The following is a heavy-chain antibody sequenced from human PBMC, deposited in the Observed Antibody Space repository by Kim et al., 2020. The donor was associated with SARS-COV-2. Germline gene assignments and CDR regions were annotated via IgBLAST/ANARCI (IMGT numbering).Heavy chain of an antibody. CDR1: GFTFSRSS. V-gene: IGHV3-21*01. J-gene: IGHJ4*01. Sequence: GGSLRLSCAASGFTFSRSSMNWVRQAPGKGLEWVSSISISSSYMHYADSVKGRFTISRDDAKNSLYLQMNSLRAEDTAVYYCAKYYYASSGYYRYFDYWG. CDR3: AKYYYASSGYYRYFDY. CDR2: ISISSSYM. D-gene: IGHD3-22*01.